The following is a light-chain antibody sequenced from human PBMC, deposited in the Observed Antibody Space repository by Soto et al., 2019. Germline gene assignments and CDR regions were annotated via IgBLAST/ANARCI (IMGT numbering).Light chain of an antibody. CDR3: QHYKMYSPWT. CDR2: GAS. CDR1: QRVINN. J-gene: IGKJ1*01. Sequence: EIVLTQSPGTLSLSPGERATLSFSASQRVINNYLAWYQQKPGQAPRLLIYGASTRATGIPARFSGTGSGTEFTLTISSLQPDDFATYYCQHYKMYSPWTFGQGTKV. V-gene: IGKV3-15*01.